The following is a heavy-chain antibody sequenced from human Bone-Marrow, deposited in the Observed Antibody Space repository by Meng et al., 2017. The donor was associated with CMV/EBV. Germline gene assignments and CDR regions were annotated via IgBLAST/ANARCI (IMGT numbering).Heavy chain of an antibody. J-gene: IGHJ6*02. V-gene: IGHV1-46*01. CDR1: GYTFTGYN. CDR2: INPSDGST. Sequence: ASVKVSCKASGYTFTGYNMHWVRQAPGQGLEWMGIINPSDGSTSYAQKFQGRVTMTRDTSTSTVYMELSSLRSEGTAVYYCARPATPYDYYGMDVWGQGTTVTVSS. CDR3: ARPATPYDYYGMDV.